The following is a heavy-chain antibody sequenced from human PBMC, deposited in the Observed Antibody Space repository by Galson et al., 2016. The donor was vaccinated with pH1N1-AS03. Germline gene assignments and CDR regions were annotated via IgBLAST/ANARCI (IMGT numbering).Heavy chain of an antibody. CDR3: ARPLAVTDAFDI. V-gene: IGHV4-39*01. CDR2: IYYSGTT. D-gene: IGHD2-21*02. J-gene: IGHJ3*02. Sequence: LSLTCKVSGDSISSSRFYWGWIRQPPGKGLEWIGSIYYSGTTYYTSSLKSRVTISVDTSKNEVSLRLTSVTAADTAVYYCARPLAVTDAFDIWGQGTMVTIS. CDR1: GDSISSSRFY.